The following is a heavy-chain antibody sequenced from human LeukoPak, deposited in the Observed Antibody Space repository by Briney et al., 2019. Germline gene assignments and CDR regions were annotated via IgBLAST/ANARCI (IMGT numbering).Heavy chain of an antibody. CDR2: FDPEDGET. J-gene: IGHJ4*02. D-gene: IGHD6-13*01. Sequence: ASVKVSCKVSGYTLTELSMHWVRQAPGKGLEWMGGFDPEDGETIYAQKFQGRVTMTEDTSTDTAYMELSSLRSEDTAVYYCATDLKGAAVTPTVLANWGQGTLVTVSS. CDR3: ATDLKGAAVTPTVLAN. V-gene: IGHV1-24*01. CDR1: GYTLTELS.